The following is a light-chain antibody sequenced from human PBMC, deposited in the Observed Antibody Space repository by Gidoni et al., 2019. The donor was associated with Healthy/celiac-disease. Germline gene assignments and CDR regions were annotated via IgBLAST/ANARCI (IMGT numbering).Light chain of an antibody. CDR1: QSVSSN. J-gene: IGKJ4*01. CDR3: QQYNNWPPLT. Sequence: EIGMTQSPATLAVPPGERATLSCRASQSVSSNIAWYQQKPGQAPRLLIYGASTRATGIPARFSGSGSGTEFTLTLSSLQSESFAVYYCQQYNNWPPLTFGGXTKVEIK. V-gene: IGKV3-15*01. CDR2: GAS.